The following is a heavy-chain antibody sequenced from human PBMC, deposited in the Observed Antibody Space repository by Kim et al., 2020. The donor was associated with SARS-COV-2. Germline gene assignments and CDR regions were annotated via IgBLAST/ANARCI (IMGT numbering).Heavy chain of an antibody. Sequence: ASVKVSCKTSGHTFTRDSIHWVRQAPGQGLEWMGGIDCGIGNTIYSQKFQGRVTFTTDTSTSTAYMELSFLRSEDTAVYYCVGGFYFDYCGQGTLVTVSS. CDR1: GHTFTRDS. D-gene: IGHD3-16*01. CDR2: IDCGIGNT. V-gene: IGHV1-3*01. CDR3: VGGFYFDY. J-gene: IGHJ4*01.